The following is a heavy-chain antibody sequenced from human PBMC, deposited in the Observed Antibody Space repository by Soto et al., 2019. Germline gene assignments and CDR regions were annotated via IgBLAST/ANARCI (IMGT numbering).Heavy chain of an antibody. CDR1: GFTFSSYG. CDR3: AKDYHSMIVVGIAYYFDY. Sequence: VQLVESGGGVVQPGRSQRLSCAASGFTFSSYGMHWVRQAPGKGLEWVAVISYDGSNKYYADSVKGRFTISRDNSKNTLYLQMNSLRAEDTAVYYCAKDYHSMIVVGIAYYFDYWGQGTLVTVSS. J-gene: IGHJ4*02. D-gene: IGHD3-22*01. V-gene: IGHV3-30*18. CDR2: ISYDGSNK.